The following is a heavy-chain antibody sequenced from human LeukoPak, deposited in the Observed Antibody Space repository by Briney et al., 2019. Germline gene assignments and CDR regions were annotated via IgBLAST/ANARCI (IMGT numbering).Heavy chain of an antibody. J-gene: IGHJ4*02. CDR2: INTNTGNP. CDR1: GYTFSSYA. Sequence: ASVKVSCKASGYTFSSYAMNWVRQAPGQGLEWMGWINTNTGNPTYAQGFTGRFVFSLDTSVSTAYLQISSLQAEDTAVYYCARSNNDGDYLGVGFDYWGQGTLVTVSS. D-gene: IGHD4-17*01. V-gene: IGHV7-4-1*02. CDR3: ARSNNDGDYLGVGFDY.